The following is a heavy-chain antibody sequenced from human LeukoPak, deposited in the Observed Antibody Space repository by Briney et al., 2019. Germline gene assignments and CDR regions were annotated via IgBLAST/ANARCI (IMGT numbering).Heavy chain of an antibody. CDR2: IIPILGVA. D-gene: IGHD3-10*01. V-gene: IGHV1-69*04. CDR1: GGTLNTFA. J-gene: IGHJ5*02. CDR3: ARERTMVQGVSNWFDP. Sequence: SVKVSCKASGGTLNTFAISWVRQAPGQGLEWMGRIIPILGVANYAQKFQGRVTITADKSTSTAYMDLSSLRFEDTAVYYCARERTMVQGVSNWFDPWGQGTLVTVSS.